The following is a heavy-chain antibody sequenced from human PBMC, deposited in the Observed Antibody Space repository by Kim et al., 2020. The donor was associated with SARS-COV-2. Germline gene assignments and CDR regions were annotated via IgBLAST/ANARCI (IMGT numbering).Heavy chain of an antibody. Sequence: SETLSLTCAVYGGSFSGYYWSWIRQPPGKGLEWIGEINHSGSTNYNPSLKSRVPISVDTTKNKFSLKLSSVTAADTAVYYCARGYDVWFGELLYASTAYYLDDWGQGTMVTVSS. J-gene: IGHJ4*02. CDR1: GGSFSGYY. D-gene: IGHD3-10*01. V-gene: IGHV4-34*01. CDR3: ARGYDVWFGELLYASTAYYLDD. CDR2: INHSGST.